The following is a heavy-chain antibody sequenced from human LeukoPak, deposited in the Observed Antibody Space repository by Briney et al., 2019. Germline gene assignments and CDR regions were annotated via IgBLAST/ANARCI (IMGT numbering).Heavy chain of an antibody. CDR1: GFTFSSYA. J-gene: IGHJ4*02. CDR2: ISYDGSNK. V-gene: IGHV3-30-3*01. Sequence: PGGSLRLSCAASGFTFSSYAMHWVRQAPGKGLEWVAVISYDGSNKYYADSVKGRFTISRDNSKNTLYLQMNSLRAEDTAVYYCARDYDSSGYTASNFDYWGQGTLVTVSS. D-gene: IGHD3-22*01. CDR3: ARDYDSSGYTASNFDY.